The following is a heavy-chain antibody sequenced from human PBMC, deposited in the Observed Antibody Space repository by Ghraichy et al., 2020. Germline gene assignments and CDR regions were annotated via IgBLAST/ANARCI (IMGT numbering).Heavy chain of an antibody. V-gene: IGHV4-4*07. CDR1: GVSILLSS. D-gene: IGHD4-23*01. CDR3: AANYGVNSWLDP. J-gene: IGHJ5*02. CDR2: LSPDGIT. Sequence: SETLSLTCTVSGVSILLSSLLFLLPPAFPCLEWLGRLSPDGITNYNPALQSRVTMSVDTSKNQYSLKLRSVTAADTAVYYCAANYGVNSWLDPWGQGTLVTVSS.